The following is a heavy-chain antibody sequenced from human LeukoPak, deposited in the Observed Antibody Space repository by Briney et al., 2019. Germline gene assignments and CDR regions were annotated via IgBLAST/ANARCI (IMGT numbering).Heavy chain of an antibody. Sequence: SETLSLTCAVSGGSISSNSYYWSWIRQPAGTGLEWIGRIYTSGSTNYNPSLKSRVTISVDASKNQFSLKLSSVTAADTAVYYCARGRPVTTVTTRPTLNYWFDPWGQGTLVTVSS. CDR2: IYTSGST. CDR3: ARGRPVTTVTTRPTLNYWFDP. CDR1: GGSISSNSYY. D-gene: IGHD4-17*01. J-gene: IGHJ5*02. V-gene: IGHV4-61*02.